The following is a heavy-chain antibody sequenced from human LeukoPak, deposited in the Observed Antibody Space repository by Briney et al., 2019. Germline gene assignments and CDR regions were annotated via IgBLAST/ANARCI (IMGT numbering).Heavy chain of an antibody. Sequence: PSETLSLTCTVTGGVISNYGWSWFRQPPGKGLEWIGEVYYSGSTDYNPSLKSRVTISTDTSNNQVSLKLNSVTAADTAVYYCARSPRIASAGDYDYHSLDVWGQGTTVTVSS. CDR1: GGVISNYG. D-gene: IGHD6-13*01. J-gene: IGHJ6*02. V-gene: IGHV4-59*13. CDR2: VYYSGST. CDR3: ARSPRIASAGDYDYHSLDV.